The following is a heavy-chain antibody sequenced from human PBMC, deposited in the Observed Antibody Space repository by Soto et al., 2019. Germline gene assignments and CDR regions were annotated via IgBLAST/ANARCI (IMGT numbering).Heavy chain of an antibody. D-gene: IGHD3-10*01. CDR2: IIPIFGTA. V-gene: IGHV1-69*13. CDR1: GGTFSSYA. J-gene: IGHJ6*02. CDR3: AREKYTDTYYYGSGSYWFYYYYGMDV. Sequence: SVKVSCKASGGTFSSYAISWVRQAPGQGLEWMGGIIPIFGTANYAQKFQGRVTITADESTSTAYMELSSLRSEDTAVYYCAREKYTDTYYYGSGSYWFYYYYGMDVWGQGTTVTSP.